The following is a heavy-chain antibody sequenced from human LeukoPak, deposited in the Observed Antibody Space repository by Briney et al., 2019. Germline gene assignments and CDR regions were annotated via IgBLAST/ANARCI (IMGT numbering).Heavy chain of an antibody. CDR1: GGSMSSSSYY. CDR3: ASPLGYCSSTNCYGAY. CDR2: IYYSGST. J-gene: IGHJ4*02. D-gene: IGHD2-2*01. Sequence: SETLSLTCTVSGGSMSSSSYYWGWIRQHPGKGLEWIGSIYYSGSTYYNPSLKSRVTISVDTSKNQFSLKLSSVTAADTAVYYCASPLGYCSSTNCYGAYWGQGTLVTVSS. V-gene: IGHV4-39*01.